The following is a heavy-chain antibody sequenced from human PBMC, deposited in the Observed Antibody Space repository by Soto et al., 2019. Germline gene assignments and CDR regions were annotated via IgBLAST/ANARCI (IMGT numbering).Heavy chain of an antibody. V-gene: IGHV4-34*01. J-gene: IGHJ4*02. CDR2: INHSGST. D-gene: IGHD5-18*01. Sequence: PSETLSLTCAVYGGSFSGYYWSWIRQPPGKGLEWIGEINHSGSTNYNPSLKSRVTISVDTSKNQFSLKLSSVTAADTAVYYCARAEGRDTAMVPSNYRGQGTLVTVSS. CDR3: ARAEGRDTAMVPSNY. CDR1: GGSFSGYY.